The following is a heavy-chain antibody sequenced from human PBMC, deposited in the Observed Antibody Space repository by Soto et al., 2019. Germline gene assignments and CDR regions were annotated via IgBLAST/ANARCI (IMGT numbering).Heavy chain of an antibody. CDR3: AKDLSWQALVEMATVLEY. V-gene: IGHV3-30*18. J-gene: IGHJ4*02. Sequence: QVQLVESGGGVVQPGRSLRLSCAASGFTFSSFGMHWVRQAPGKGREWGAVISYDGSRKNYVNSVKGRFTISRDNSKNTLYLQMNSLRADDTAVYYCAKDLSWQALVEMATVLEYWGQGTLVTVSS. CDR2: ISYDGSRK. CDR1: GFTFSSFG. D-gene: IGHD4-4*01.